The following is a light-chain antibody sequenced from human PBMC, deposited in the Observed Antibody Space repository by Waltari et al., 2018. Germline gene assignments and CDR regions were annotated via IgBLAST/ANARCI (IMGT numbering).Light chain of an antibody. Sequence: QVTQSPSSVSASVGDTVTITCRANQDIRTLLVWNQKKAGKAPKLLIYSASTLQDGVPSRFSGSGSGTEFTLTIDSLQPEDFATYYCEQVHSFPITFGGGTKVEIK. V-gene: IGKV1D-12*01. CDR1: QDIRTL. CDR2: SAS. J-gene: IGKJ4*01. CDR3: EQVHSFPIT.